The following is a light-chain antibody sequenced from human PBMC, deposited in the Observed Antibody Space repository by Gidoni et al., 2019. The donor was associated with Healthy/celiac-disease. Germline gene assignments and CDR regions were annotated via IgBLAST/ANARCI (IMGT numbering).Light chain of an antibody. V-gene: IGKV1-39*01. J-gene: IGKJ1*01. CDR3: QQSYNSPLT. Sequence: IQMTQPPSSLSASAGDRVTITCRASQSISSYLNWYQHKPGTAPKLLIYAASRLESVVPSRFSGSGSGTDFTLSISSLQPEDFATYYCQQSYNSPLTFGRGTRVEIK. CDR2: AAS. CDR1: QSISSY.